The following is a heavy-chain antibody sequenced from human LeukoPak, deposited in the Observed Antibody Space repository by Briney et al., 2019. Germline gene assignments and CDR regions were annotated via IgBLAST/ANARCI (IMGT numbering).Heavy chain of an antibody. CDR1: GYTFTSYD. CDR2: MNPNSGNT. J-gene: IGHJ4*02. D-gene: IGHD5-12*01. CDR3: ARDMWQWLPFDY. V-gene: IGHV1-8*03. Sequence: ASVKVSCKASGYTFTSYDNNWVRQDTGQGLEWMGWMNPNSGNTGYAQKFQGRVTITRNTSISTAYMELSRLRSDDTAVYYCARDMWQWLPFDYWGEGTLVTVCS.